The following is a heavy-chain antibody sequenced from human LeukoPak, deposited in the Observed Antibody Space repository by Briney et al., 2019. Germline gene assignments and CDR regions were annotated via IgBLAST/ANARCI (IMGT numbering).Heavy chain of an antibody. D-gene: IGHD4-17*01. V-gene: IGHV4-39*01. J-gene: IGHJ4*02. CDR2: IYYSGST. CDR1: GGSISTNNYY. Sequence: SETLSLTCTVSGGSISTNNYYWGWLRQSPGKGLEWIGSIYYSGSTYDNPSLRSRVTISVDTSKNQFTLKVTSVTAADAAVYYCARLNYVDGDYWGQGTLVTVSS. CDR3: ARLNYVDGDY.